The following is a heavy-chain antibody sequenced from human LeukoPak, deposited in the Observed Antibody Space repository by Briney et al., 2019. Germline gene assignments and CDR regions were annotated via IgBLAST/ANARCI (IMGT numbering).Heavy chain of an antibody. CDR2: IWYDGSNK. CDR1: GFTFSRYG. CDR3: ARDRVYSSGWFDY. J-gene: IGHJ4*02. V-gene: IGHV3-33*01. Sequence: GGSLRLSCAASGFTFSRYGMHWVRQAPGKGLEWAAVIWYDGSNKYYADSVKGRFTISRDNSKNTLYLQMYSLRAEDTAVYYCARDRVYSSGWFDYWGQGTLVTVSS. D-gene: IGHD6-19*01.